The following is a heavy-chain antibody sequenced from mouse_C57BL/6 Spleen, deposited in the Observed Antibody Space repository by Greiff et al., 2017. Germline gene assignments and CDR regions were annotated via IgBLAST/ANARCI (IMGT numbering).Heavy chain of an antibody. V-gene: IGHV1-7*01. CDR2: INPSSGYT. J-gene: IGHJ2*01. CDR1: GYTFTSYW. D-gene: IGHD3-2*01. CDR3: AKDTFDY. Sequence: VQLQQSGAELAKPGASVKLSCKASGYTFTSYWMHWVKQMPGQGLEWIGYINPSSGYTKYNQKFKDKARLTADKSSSPAYMHLSSLTYADSAVYYCAKDTFDYWGQGTTLTVSS.